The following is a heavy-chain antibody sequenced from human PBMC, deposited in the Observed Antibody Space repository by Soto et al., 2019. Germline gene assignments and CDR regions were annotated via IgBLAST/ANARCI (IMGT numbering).Heavy chain of an antibody. D-gene: IGHD1-26*01. CDR1: GGSIRSGDYY. V-gene: IGHV4-30-4*01. Sequence: SETLSLTCTVSGGSIRSGDYYWGWIRQPPGKGLEWIGYVYYSGTTYSHPSLNSRVSISVDTSENQFSLRLTSVTAADTAVYYCVTVNLVGAAYYFDYWGPGTLVTVSS. CDR3: VTVNLVGAAYYFDY. J-gene: IGHJ4*02. CDR2: VYYSGTT.